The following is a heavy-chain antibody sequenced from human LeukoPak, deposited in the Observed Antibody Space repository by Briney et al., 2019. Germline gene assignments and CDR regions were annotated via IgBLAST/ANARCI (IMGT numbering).Heavy chain of an antibody. D-gene: IGHD6-19*01. CDR2: ISGSGGST. CDR3: AKPPGYSSGWPSDAFDI. J-gene: IGHJ3*02. CDR1: GFTFSSYA. V-gene: IGHV3-23*01. Sequence: GGSLRLSCAASGFTFSSYALSWVRQAPGKGLECVSAISGSGGSTYSADSLKGRFTISRDNSKNTLYLQMNSLRPEDTAVFYCAKPPGYSSGWPSDAFDIWGQGTMVTVSS.